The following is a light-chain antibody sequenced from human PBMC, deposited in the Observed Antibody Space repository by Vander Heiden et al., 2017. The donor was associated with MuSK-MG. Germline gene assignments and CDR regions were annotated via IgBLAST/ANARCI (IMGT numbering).Light chain of an antibody. J-gene: IGKJ3*01. CDR2: DAS. CDR1: QSVSSY. CDR3: QERSNWALT. Sequence: EIVLTQSPATLSLSPGERATLSCRASQSVSSYLAWYQQKPGQAPRLLIYDASNRATGIPARFSGSGSGTDFTLTISILDPEDFAVYYCQERSNWALTFGHGTKVDIK. V-gene: IGKV3-11*01.